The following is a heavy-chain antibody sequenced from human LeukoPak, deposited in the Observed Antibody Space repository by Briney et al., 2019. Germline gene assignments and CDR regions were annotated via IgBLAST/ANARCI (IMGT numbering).Heavy chain of an antibody. V-gene: IGHV3-23*01. Sequence: GGSLRLSCAASGFTFSSYAMNWVRQAPGKGLEWVSAISESGGSTYYADSVKGRFTISRDNSKNTLYLQMSSLRAEDTAVYYCAKAGYSSSPDCFYYGMDVWGQGTTVTVSS. CDR1: GFTFSSYA. CDR2: ISESGGST. D-gene: IGHD6-13*01. CDR3: AKAGYSSSPDCFYYGMDV. J-gene: IGHJ6*02.